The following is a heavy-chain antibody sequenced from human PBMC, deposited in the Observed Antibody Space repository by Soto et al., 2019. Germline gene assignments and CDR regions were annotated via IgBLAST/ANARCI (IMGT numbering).Heavy chain of an antibody. CDR3: ATYCSGGSCYLDY. V-gene: IGHV4-31*03. CDR2: IYYSGST. Sequence: PSETLSLTCTVSGGSISSGGYYWSWIRQHPGKGLEWIGYIYYSGSTYYNPSLKSRVTISVGTSKNQFSLKLSSVTAADTAVYYCATYCSGGSCYLDYWGQGTLVTVSS. CDR1: GGSISSGGYY. J-gene: IGHJ4*02. D-gene: IGHD2-15*01.